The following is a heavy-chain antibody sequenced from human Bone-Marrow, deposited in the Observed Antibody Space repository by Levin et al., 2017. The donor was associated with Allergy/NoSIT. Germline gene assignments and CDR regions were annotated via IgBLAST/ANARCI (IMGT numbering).Heavy chain of an antibody. CDR3: ARDLGYYGSGSQASEH. Sequence: GASVKVSCKASGGTFSSYAISWVRQAPGQGLEWMGGIIPIFGTANYAQKFQGRVTITADESTSTAYMELSSLRSEDTAVYYCARDLGYYGSGSQASEHWGQGTLVTVSS. D-gene: IGHD3-10*01. CDR2: IIPIFGTA. V-gene: IGHV1-69*13. J-gene: IGHJ1*01. CDR1: GGTFSSYA.